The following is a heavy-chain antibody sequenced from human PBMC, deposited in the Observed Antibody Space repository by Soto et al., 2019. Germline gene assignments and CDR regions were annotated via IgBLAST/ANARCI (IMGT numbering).Heavy chain of an antibody. V-gene: IGHV4-30-2*01. J-gene: IGHJ2*01. CDR2: IHHSGST. CDR3: ARIKQLVPWYFDL. D-gene: IGHD6-6*01. Sequence: QLQLQESGSGLVKPSQTLSLTCAVSGGSISSGGNPWSWIRQAPGKGLEWIGYIHHSGSTYYNPSLKSRVTMSVDRSRNQFSLRLSSVTAADTAVYYCARIKQLVPWYFDLWGRGTLVTVS. CDR1: GGSISSGGNP.